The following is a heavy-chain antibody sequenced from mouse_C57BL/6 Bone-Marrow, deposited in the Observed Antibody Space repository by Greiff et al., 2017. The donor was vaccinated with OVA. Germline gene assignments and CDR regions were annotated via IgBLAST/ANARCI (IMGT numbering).Heavy chain of an antibody. D-gene: IGHD2-13*01. V-gene: IGHV3-6*01. Sequence: EVQLVESGPGLVKPSQSLSLTCSVTGYSITSGYYWNWIRQFPGNKMEWMGYISYDGSNNYNPSLKNRISITRDTSKYQFFLTLNSVPTDDTATYYCARSDAWFAYWGPGPLVTVSA. J-gene: IGHJ3*01. CDR3: ARSDAWFAY. CDR2: ISYDGSN. CDR1: GYSITSGYY.